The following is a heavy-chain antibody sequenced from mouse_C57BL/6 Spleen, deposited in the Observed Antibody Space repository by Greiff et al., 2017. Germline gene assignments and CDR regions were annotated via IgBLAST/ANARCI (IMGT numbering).Heavy chain of an antibody. V-gene: IGHV2-9-1*01. CDR1: GFSLTSYA. CDR2: IWTGGGT. Sequence: QVQLQQSGPGLVAPSQSLSITCTVSGFSLTSYAISWVRQPPGKGLEWLGVIWTGGGTNYNSALKSRLSISKDNSKSQVFLKMNSLQTDDTARYYCASLTGTFYWYFDVWGTGTTVTVSS. J-gene: IGHJ1*03. D-gene: IGHD4-1*01. CDR3: ASLTGTFYWYFDV.